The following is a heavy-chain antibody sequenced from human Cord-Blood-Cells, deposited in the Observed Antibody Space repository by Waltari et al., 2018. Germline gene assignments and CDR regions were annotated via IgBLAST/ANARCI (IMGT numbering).Heavy chain of an antibody. CDR3: ARAQTDGYNDAFDI. D-gene: IGHD5-12*01. J-gene: IGHJ3*02. Sequence: EVQLVESGGGVVRPGGSLRLSCAASGFTFDDYGMSWVRQAPGKGLEWVAGINWNGGSTGYADSVKGRFTIYRDNAKNSLYLQMNSLRAEDTALYHCARAQTDGYNDAFDIWGQGTMVTVSS. V-gene: IGHV3-20*01. CDR2: INWNGGST. CDR1: GFTFDDYG.